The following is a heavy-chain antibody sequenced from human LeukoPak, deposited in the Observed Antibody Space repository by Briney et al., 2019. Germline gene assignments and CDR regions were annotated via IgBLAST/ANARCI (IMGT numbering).Heavy chain of an antibody. Sequence: SETLSLTCTVSGGSISSSSYYWGWIRQPPGKGLEWIGSIYYSGSTYYNPSLKSRVTISVDTSKNQFSLKLSSVTAADTAVYYCARFQAAAGTHYYYYYGMDVWGQGTTVTVSS. V-gene: IGHV4-39*07. CDR2: IYYSGST. J-gene: IGHJ6*02. CDR1: GGSISSSSYY. D-gene: IGHD6-13*01. CDR3: ARFQAAAGTHYYYYYGMDV.